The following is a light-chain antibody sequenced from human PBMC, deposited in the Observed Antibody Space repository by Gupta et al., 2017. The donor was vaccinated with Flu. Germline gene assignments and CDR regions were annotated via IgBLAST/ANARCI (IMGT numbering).Light chain of an antibody. CDR1: QSVGTH. V-gene: IGKV3-11*01. CDR3: QHRSDWPRLT. Sequence: EILLAQSPVTLSSSPGERVTLSCRASQSVGTHLAWYQQKPGQAPRLLIYGASHRVAGIPARFSGSGSDTDFSLTISSLEPDDFAVYYCQHRSDWPRLTFGGGTRVEIK. CDR2: GAS. J-gene: IGKJ4*01.